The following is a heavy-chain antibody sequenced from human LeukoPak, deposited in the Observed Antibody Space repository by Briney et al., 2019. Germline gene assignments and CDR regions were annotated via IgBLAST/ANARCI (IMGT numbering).Heavy chain of an antibody. D-gene: IGHD2-21*02. CDR2: IYYSGST. Sequence: SETLSLTCTVSGVSISSSNSYWGWIRQPPGKGLEWIGSIYYSGSTYYNPSLKSRVTISVDTSKNQFSLKLSSVTAADTAVYYCARQYIVVVTARKGWFDPWGQGTLVTVSS. V-gene: IGHV4-39*01. J-gene: IGHJ5*02. CDR1: GVSISSSNSY. CDR3: ARQYIVVVTARKGWFDP.